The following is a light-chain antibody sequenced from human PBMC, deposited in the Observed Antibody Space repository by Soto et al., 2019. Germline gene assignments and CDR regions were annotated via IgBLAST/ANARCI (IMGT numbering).Light chain of an antibody. V-gene: IGLV2-14*03. J-gene: IGLJ1*01. Sequence: QAVVTQPASVSGSPGQSITISCAGTSSDVGAYNYVSWYQQHPGNAPKLVIYDVTNRPSGVSNRFSGSKSGNTASLTISGLQAEDEADYYCSSYTSSSTYVFGTATKVTVL. CDR2: DVT. CDR3: SSYTSSSTYV. CDR1: SSDVGAYNY.